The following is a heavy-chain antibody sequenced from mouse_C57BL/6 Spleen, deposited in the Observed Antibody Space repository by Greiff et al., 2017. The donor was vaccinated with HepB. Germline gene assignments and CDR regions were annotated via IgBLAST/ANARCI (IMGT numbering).Heavy chain of an antibody. V-gene: IGHV1-55*01. CDR3: ARRGYYFDY. J-gene: IGHJ2*01. Sequence: VQLQQSGAELVKPGASVKMSCKASGYTFTSYWITWVKQRPGQGLEWIGDIYPGSGSTNYNEKFKSKATLTVDTSSRTAYMQLSSLTSEDSAVYYCARRGYYFDYWGQGTTLTVSS. CDR2: IYPGSGST. CDR1: GYTFTSYW.